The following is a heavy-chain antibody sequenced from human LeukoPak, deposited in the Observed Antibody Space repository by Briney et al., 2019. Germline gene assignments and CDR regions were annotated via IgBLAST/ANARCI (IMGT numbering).Heavy chain of an antibody. CDR2: INHNGNVN. CDR3: ARGGGLDV. J-gene: IGHJ6*02. V-gene: IGHV3-7*03. CDR1: GFTFSSYW. Sequence: GGSLRLSCAASGFTFSSYWMNWARQAPGKGLEWVASINHNGNVNYYVDSVKGRFTISRDNAKNLLYLQMSNLRAEDTAVYFCARGGGLDVWGQGATVTVSS. D-gene: IGHD3-16*01.